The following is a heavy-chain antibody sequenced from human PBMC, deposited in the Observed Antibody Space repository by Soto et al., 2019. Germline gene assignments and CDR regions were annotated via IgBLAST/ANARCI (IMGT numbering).Heavy chain of an antibody. Sequence: QVQLVQSGAEVKKPGASVKVSCNASGYTFTSYDINWVRQATGQGLEWMGWMNPNSGNTGYAQKFQGRVTMTMTTSRSTAYMELSSLRSEDTAVYYCAGGRYDILTGSPMAANFDYWGQGTLVTVSS. D-gene: IGHD3-9*01. CDR2: MNPNSGNT. J-gene: IGHJ4*02. CDR3: AGGRYDILTGSPMAANFDY. V-gene: IGHV1-8*01. CDR1: GYTFTSYD.